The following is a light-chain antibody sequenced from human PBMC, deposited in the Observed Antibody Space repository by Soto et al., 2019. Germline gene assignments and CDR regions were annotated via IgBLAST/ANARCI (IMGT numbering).Light chain of an antibody. J-gene: IGKJ4*01. CDR1: QSVSSS. V-gene: IGKV3-11*01. CDR2: DAS. CDR3: QQRSNF. Sequence: EIVLTQSPATLSLSPGERATLSCRASQSVSSSLAWYQQKPGQAPRLLIYDASNRATGIPAKFSGSGSGTDFTLTISSLEPEDFAVYYCQQRSNFFGGGTKVEIK.